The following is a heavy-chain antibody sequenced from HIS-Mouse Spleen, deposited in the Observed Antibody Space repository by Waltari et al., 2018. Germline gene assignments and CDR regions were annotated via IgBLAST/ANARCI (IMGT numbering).Heavy chain of an antibody. J-gene: IGHJ2*01. CDR1: GGSISSSSYY. CDR2: IYYSGGT. Sequence: QLQLQESGPGLVKPSETLSLTCTVSGGSISSSSYYWGGLRQPPGKGLGWIGSIYYSGGTYYKPSLKSRVTISVDTSKNQFSLKLSSVTAADTAVYYCAREIPYSSSWYDWYFDLWGRGTLVTVSS. D-gene: IGHD6-13*01. CDR3: AREIPYSSSWYDWYFDL. V-gene: IGHV4-39*07.